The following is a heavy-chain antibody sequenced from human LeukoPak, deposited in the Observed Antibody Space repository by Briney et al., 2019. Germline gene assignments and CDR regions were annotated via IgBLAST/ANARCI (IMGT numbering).Heavy chain of an antibody. CDR1: GFTFGDYY. Sequence: GGSLRLSCAASGFTFGDYYISWVRQAPGKGLEWVSYISSSGSTIYYADSVKGRFTISRDNAKNSLYLQMNSLRAEDTAVYYCARERERLPLDGDYVAYYYGMDVWGQGTTVTVSS. CDR3: ARERERLPLDGDYVAYYYGMDV. D-gene: IGHD4-17*01. J-gene: IGHJ6*02. CDR2: ISSSGSTI. V-gene: IGHV3-11*01.